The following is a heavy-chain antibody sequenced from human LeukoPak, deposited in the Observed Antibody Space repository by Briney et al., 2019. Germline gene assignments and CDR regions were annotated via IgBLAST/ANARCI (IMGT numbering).Heavy chain of an antibody. V-gene: IGHV3-33*01. J-gene: IGHJ4*02. Sequence: PGGSLRLSCAASGFTFSSYGMHWVRQAPGKGLEWVAVIWFDGSNKYYADSVKGRFTISRDNSKNTLYLQMNSLRAEDTAVYYCARPDYDSSGYADYWGQGTLVIISS. CDR1: GFTFSSYG. CDR2: IWFDGSNK. CDR3: ARPDYDSSGYADY. D-gene: IGHD3-22*01.